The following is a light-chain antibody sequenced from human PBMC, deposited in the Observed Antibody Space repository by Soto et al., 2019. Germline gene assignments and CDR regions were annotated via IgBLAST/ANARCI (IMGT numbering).Light chain of an antibody. V-gene: IGKV1-27*01. CDR2: ATS. CDR3: QQYHTDWT. J-gene: IGKJ1*01. CDR1: QAISNY. Sequence: DIQMTQSPSSLSASVGDRVTITCRASQAISNYLAWYQQKAGRVPELLIYATSTLQSGVPSRFSGSGSGTDFTLTISSLQADDYATFYCQQYHTDWTFGQGTKVDIK.